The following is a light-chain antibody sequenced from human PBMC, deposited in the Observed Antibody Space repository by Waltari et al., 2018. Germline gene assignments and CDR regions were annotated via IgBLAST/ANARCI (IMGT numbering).Light chain of an antibody. Sequence: QAVVTQESSLTVSPGGTVTLTCGSSTGAVTSGHYPSWFQPKPGQVPRTLIYDTSNKHSWTPARFSGSLLGGKAALTLSGAQPEDEAEYYCLLSYSGARVFGGGTKLTVL. CDR3: LLSYSGARV. J-gene: IGLJ3*02. CDR2: DTS. CDR1: TGAVTSGHY. V-gene: IGLV7-46*01.